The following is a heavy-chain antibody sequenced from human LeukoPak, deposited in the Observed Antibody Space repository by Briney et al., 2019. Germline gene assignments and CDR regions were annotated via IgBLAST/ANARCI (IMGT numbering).Heavy chain of an antibody. V-gene: IGHV4-34*01. CDR2: INHSGST. J-gene: IGHJ5*02. CDR1: GGSFSGYY. CDR3: ARGHDYYYSGRQSWFDP. Sequence: SETLSLTCAVYGGSFSGYYWSWIRQPPGKGLEWIGEINHSGSTNYNPSLKSRVTISVNTSKNQFSLKLSSVTAADTGVYYCARGHDYYYSGRQSWFDPWGQGTLVTVSS. D-gene: IGHD3-10*01.